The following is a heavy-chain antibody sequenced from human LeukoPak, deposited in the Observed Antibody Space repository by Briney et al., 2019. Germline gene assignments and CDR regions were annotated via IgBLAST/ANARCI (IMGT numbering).Heavy chain of an antibody. J-gene: IGHJ6*03. D-gene: IGHD2-15*01. CDR3: AGERVPGYCSGGSCYYYYMDV. CDR1: GFSFSDYG. V-gene: IGHV3-30*02. CDR2: IRYDGSNK. Sequence: GGSLRLSCEASGFSFSDYGMHWVRQAPGKGLEWVAFIRYDGSNKYYADSVKGRFTISRDNAKNSLYLQMNSLRAEDTAVYYCAGERVPGYCSGGSCYYYYMDVWGKGTTVTVSS.